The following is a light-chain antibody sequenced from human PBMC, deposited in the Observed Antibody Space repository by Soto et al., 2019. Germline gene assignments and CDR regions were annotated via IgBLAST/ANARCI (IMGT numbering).Light chain of an antibody. J-gene: IGKJ1*01. CDR1: QSVDTC. CDR3: QQFYRYPWT. CDR2: KAS. Sequence: DIQMTQSPSTLSASVGDRVTITCRASQSVDTCLAWCQQKPGKAPHLLIYKASSLETGVPSRFSGSGSVTDFTLTIRSRQPDDFAFYYGQQFYRYPWTFGQGTKVDIK. V-gene: IGKV1-5*03.